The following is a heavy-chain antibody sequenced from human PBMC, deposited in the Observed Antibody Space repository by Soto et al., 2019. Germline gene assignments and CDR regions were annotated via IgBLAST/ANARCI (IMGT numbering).Heavy chain of an antibody. D-gene: IGHD1-26*01. CDR1: GFTFSSYA. CDR3: ASTSSGSYYFDY. J-gene: IGHJ4*02. V-gene: IGHV3-30-3*01. CDR2: ISYDGSNK. Sequence: QVQLVESGGGVVQPGRSLRLSCAASGFTFSSYAMHWVRQAPGKGLEWVAVISYDGSNKYYADSVKGRFTISRDNSKNTLYLQMNSLRAEDTAVYYCASTSSGSYYFDYWGQGTLVTVSS.